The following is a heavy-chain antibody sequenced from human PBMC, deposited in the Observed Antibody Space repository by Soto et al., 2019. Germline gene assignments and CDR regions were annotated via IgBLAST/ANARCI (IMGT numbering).Heavy chain of an antibody. J-gene: IGHJ4*02. Sequence: SETLSLTCTVSGGSISGSSYYWGWIRQPPGKGLEWIGNIFYSGTTYYNPSLKSRVTISVDTSKNQFSLKLRSVTAADTAVYYCESSESYDQSDYWGQGTLVTVSS. CDR3: ESSESYDQSDY. CDR1: GGSISGSSYY. D-gene: IGHD3-10*01. V-gene: IGHV4-39*01. CDR2: IFYSGTT.